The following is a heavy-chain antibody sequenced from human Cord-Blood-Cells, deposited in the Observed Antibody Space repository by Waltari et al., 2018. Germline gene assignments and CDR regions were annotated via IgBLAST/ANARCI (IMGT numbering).Heavy chain of an antibody. Sequence: EVQLVQSGAEVTKPGESLKISCTGSGYSFTSYLTVWVRQMPGKGLEWMGIIYPGDSDTRYSPSFQGQVTISADKSISTAYLQWSSLKASDTAMYYCARRSYYDAFDIWGQGTMVTVSS. CDR2: IYPGDSDT. CDR3: ARRSYYDAFDI. D-gene: IGHD3-10*01. CDR1: GYSFTSYL. V-gene: IGHV5-51*01. J-gene: IGHJ3*02.